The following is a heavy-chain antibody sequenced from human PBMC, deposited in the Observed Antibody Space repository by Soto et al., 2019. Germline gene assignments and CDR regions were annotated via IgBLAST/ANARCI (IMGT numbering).Heavy chain of an antibody. CDR2: ISYDGSNK. J-gene: IGHJ6*03. Sequence: GGSLRLSCAASGFTFSSYGMHWVRQAPGKGLEWVAVISYDGSNKYYADSVKGRFTISRDNSKNTLYLQMNSLRAEDTAVYYCAKLPYPLRYFDSPWGVDYMDVWGKGTTVTVSS. D-gene: IGHD3-9*01. V-gene: IGHV3-30*18. CDR1: GFTFSSYG. CDR3: AKLPYPLRYFDSPWGVDYMDV.